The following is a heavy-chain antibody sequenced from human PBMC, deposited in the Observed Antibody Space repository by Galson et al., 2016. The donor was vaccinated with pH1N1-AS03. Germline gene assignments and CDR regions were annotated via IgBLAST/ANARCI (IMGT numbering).Heavy chain of an antibody. CDR1: GYIFTGFY. CDR3: ARDPRGPCSSATCATTYYFGMDV. D-gene: IGHD1-26*01. Sequence: SVKVSCKASGYIFTGFYVHWVRQAPGQGLEWMGWINPNNGVTNYAQKFQAWVTMTGDTSISTAYMELYGLKSDDTAVYYCARDPRGPCSSATCATTYYFGMDVWGQG. J-gene: IGHJ6*02. CDR2: INPNNGVT. V-gene: IGHV1-2*04.